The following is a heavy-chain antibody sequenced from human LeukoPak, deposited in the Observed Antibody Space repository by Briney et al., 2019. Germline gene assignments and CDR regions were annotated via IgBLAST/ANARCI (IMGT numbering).Heavy chain of an antibody. CDR2: IIPIFGIA. Sequence: ASVKVSCEASGGTFSSYAISWVRQAPGQGLEWMGRIIPIFGIANYAQKFQGRVTITADKSTSTAYMELSSLRSEDTAVYYCARSGRWLQLVGSEYFQHWGQGTLVTVSS. CDR1: GGTFSSYA. CDR3: ARSGRWLQLVGSEYFQH. V-gene: IGHV1-69*04. D-gene: IGHD5-24*01. J-gene: IGHJ1*01.